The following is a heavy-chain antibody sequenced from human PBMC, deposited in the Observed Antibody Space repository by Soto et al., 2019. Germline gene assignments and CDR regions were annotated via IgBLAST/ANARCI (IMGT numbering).Heavy chain of an antibody. CDR3: ARPEYSSSSYGMDV. CDR2: ISSSSSTI. CDR1: GFTFSSYS. J-gene: IGHJ6*02. Sequence: PGGSLRLSCAASGFTFSSYSMSWVRQAPGKGLEWVSYISSSSSTIYYADSVKGRFTISRDNAKNSLYLQMNSLRDEDTAVYYCARPEYSSSSYGMDVWGQGTTVTVS. D-gene: IGHD6-6*01. V-gene: IGHV3-48*02.